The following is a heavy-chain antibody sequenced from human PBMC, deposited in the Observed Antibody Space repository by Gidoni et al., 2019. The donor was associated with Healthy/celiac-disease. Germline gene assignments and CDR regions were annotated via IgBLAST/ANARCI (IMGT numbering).Heavy chain of an antibody. CDR1: GYSFTSYW. V-gene: IGHV5-10-1*01. D-gene: IGHD6-19*01. Sequence: DVQLRKSGAEVQQPGPALRVSSEGSGYSFTSYWISWGRQMPGKGLAWMGMMDPSDSYTNDSPSFQRHVTISADKSISTAYLQWSSLKASDTAMYYCARQTMYSSPTVAFDIWGQGTMVTVSS. CDR2: MDPSDSYT. CDR3: ARQTMYSSPTVAFDI. J-gene: IGHJ3*02.